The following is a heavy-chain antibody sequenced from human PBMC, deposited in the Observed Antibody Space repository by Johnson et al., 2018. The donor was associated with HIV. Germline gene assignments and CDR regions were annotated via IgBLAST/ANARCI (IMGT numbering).Heavy chain of an antibody. CDR2: ISYDGSNK. Sequence: QVQLVESGGGVVQPGRSLRLSCAASGFTFSSYAMHWVRQAPGKGLEWVAVISYDGSNKYYAASVKGRFTLSRDNSKNTLYLQMNSLRAEYTALYYCARGLYYLAVCGGDGYPSDAIDIWGQGTIVTVSS. V-gene: IGHV3-30-3*01. D-gene: IGHD2-21*02. J-gene: IGHJ3*02. CDR1: GFTFSSYA. CDR3: ARGLYYLAVCGGDGYPSDAIDI.